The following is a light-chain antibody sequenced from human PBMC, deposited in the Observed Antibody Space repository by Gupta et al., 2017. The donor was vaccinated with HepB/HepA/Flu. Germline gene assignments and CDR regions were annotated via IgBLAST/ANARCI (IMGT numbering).Light chain of an antibody. CDR2: SDV. V-gene: IGLV1-47*02. CDR1: SSNIERNY. J-gene: IGLJ3*02. Sequence: QSVLSQAPAASGTPGQRVTISCSGSSSNIERNYVYWYHQDPGTDPKLLMYSDVQRPSGVPDRFSGAKSGTSASLVISGLRSEDEADYYCAAWDDSLSGILFGGGARLTVL. CDR3: AAWDDSLSGIL.